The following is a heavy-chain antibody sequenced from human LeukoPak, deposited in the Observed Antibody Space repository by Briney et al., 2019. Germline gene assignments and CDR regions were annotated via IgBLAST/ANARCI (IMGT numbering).Heavy chain of an antibody. J-gene: IGHJ6*02. D-gene: IGHD2-15*01. V-gene: IGHV5-10-1*01. CDR3: ARRDKNYYYGMDV. CDR2: IDPSDSYT. Sequence: GASLKISCKGSGYIFTSYWISWVRQMPGKGLEWMGRIDPSDSYTNYSPSFQGHVTISADKSISTAYLQWSSLKASDTAMYYCARRDKNYYYGMDVWGQGTTVTVSS. CDR1: GYIFTSYW.